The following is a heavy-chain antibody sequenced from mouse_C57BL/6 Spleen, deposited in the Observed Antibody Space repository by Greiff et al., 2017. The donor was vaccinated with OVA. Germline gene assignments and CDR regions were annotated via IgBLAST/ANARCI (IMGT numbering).Heavy chain of an antibody. CDR2: IDPSDSYT. CDR3: ASPYYGSSGFAY. Sequence: VQLQQPGAELVKPGASVKLSCKASGYTFTSYWMQWVKQRPGQGLEWIGEIDPSDSYTNYNQKFKGKATLTVDTSSSTAYMQLSSLTSEDSAVYYCASPYYGSSGFAYWGQGTLVTVSA. V-gene: IGHV1-50*01. J-gene: IGHJ3*01. D-gene: IGHD1-1*01. CDR1: GYTFTSYW.